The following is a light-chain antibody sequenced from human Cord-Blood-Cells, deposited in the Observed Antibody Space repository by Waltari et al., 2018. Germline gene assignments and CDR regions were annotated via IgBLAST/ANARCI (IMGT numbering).Light chain of an antibody. CDR2: DAS. CDR1: QSISSW. Sequence: DIQMTQSPSTLSASVGDRVTITGRASQSISSWLAWYQQKPGKAPKLLIYDASSLESGVPSRFSCSVSGTEFTLTISSLQPDDFATYYCQQYNSYWTFGQGTKVEIK. J-gene: IGKJ1*01. CDR3: QQYNSYWT. V-gene: IGKV1-5*01.